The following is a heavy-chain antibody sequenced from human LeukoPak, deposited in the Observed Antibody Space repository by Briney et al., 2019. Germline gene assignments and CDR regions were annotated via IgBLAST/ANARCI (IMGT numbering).Heavy chain of an antibody. Sequence: GGSLRLSCAASGFTFSSYGMHWVRQAPGKGLEWVTFIRYDGSNKYYADSVKGRFTISRDNAKNSLYLQMNSLRAEDTAVYYFARDVDYANPRHDYWGQGTLVTVSS. CDR2: IRYDGSNK. CDR1: GFTFSSYG. V-gene: IGHV3-30*02. CDR3: ARDVDYANPRHDY. J-gene: IGHJ4*02. D-gene: IGHD4/OR15-4a*01.